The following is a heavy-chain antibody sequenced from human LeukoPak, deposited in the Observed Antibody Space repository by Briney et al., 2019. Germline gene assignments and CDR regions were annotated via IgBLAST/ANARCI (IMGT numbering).Heavy chain of an antibody. CDR3: AAGDGYFDY. CDR2: IYPSDSDT. D-gene: IGHD6-13*01. J-gene: IGHJ4*02. V-gene: IGHV5-51*01. CDR1: GYSFTSYW. Sequence: GESLKISCKGSGYSFTSYWVAWVRQMPGKGLEWMRVIYPSDSDTRYSPSFQGQVTISADKSITTAFLQWGSLKASDTAIYYCAAGDGYFDYWGQGTLVTVSS.